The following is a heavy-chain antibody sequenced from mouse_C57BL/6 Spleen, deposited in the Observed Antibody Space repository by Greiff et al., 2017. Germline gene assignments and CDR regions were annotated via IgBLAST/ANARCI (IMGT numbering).Heavy chain of an antibody. CDR3: ARLYGSSYDAMDD. CDR1: GYTFTSYT. J-gene: IGHJ4*01. CDR2: INPSSGYT. V-gene: IGHV1-4*01. Sequence: VQLQQSGAELARPGASVKMSCKASGYTFTSYTMHWVKQRPGQGLEWIGYINPSSGYTKYNQKFKDKATLTADKASSTAYKQLSSLTSEDSAVYYCARLYGSSYDAMDDWGQGTSVTVAS. D-gene: IGHD1-1*01.